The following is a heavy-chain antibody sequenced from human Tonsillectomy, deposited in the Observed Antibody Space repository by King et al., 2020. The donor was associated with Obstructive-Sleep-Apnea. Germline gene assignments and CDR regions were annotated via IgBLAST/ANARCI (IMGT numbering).Heavy chain of an antibody. CDR2: ISSSSSYI. D-gene: IGHD6-19*01. CDR1: GFTFSSYS. V-gene: IGHV3-21*01. Sequence: VQLVESGGGLVKPGGSLRLSCAASGFTFSSYSMNWVRQAPGKGLEWVSSISSSSSYIYYADSVKGRFTISRDNAKNSLYLQMNSLRAEDTAVYYCARGGYRSIGVAGTFWFDPWGQGTLVTVSS. CDR3: ARGGYRSIGVAGTFWFDP. J-gene: IGHJ5*02.